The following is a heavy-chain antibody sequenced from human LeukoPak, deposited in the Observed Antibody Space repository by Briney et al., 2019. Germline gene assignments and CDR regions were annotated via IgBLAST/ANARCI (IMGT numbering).Heavy chain of an antibody. CDR3: ARDVGYSYGYDY. J-gene: IGHJ4*02. CDR2: IIPIVGTA. CDR1: GGTFSSYA. Sequence: ASVKVSCKASGGTFSSYAISWVRQAPGLGLEWMGGIIPIVGTANYAQKFQGRVTITTDESTSTAYMELSGLRSEDTAVYYCARDVGYSYGYDYWGQGTLVTVSS. D-gene: IGHD5-18*01. V-gene: IGHV1-69*05.